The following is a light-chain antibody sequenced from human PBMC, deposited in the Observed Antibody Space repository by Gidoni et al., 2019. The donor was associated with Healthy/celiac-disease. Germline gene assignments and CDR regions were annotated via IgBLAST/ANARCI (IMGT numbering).Light chain of an antibody. CDR1: SSDVGVYNY. J-gene: IGLJ3*02. Sequence: QSALTQPPSASGSPGQAVTISCTVTSSDVGVYNYVSWYQQHPGKAPKLMIYEVSKRPSGVPDRFSGSKSGNTASLTVSVLQAEDEADYYCSSYAGSNNWVFGGGTKLTV. V-gene: IGLV2-8*01. CDR2: EVS. CDR3: SSYAGSNNWV.